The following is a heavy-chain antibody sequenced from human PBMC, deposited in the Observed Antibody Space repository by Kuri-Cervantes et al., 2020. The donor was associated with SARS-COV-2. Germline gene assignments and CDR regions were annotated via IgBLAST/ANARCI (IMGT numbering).Heavy chain of an antibody. J-gene: IGHJ6*02. CDR1: GYTFTSYG. V-gene: IGHV1-18*04. Sequence: ASVKVSCKASGYTFTSYGISWVRQAPGQGLEWMGWISAYNGNTNYAQKLQGRVTMTTDTSTSTAYMELRSLRSDDTAVYYCARRIAAAGYYYYYGMDVWSQGTTVTVSS. D-gene: IGHD6-13*01. CDR3: ARRIAAAGYYYYYGMDV. CDR2: ISAYNGNT.